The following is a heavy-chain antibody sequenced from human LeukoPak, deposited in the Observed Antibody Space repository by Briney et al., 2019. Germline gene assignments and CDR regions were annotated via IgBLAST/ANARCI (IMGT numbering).Heavy chain of an antibody. J-gene: IGHJ4*02. CDR3: ALRSSSAYYFDF. V-gene: IGHV3-53*01. Sequence: GGSLRLSCAASGFTVSSSYMTWVRQAPGKGLEWVSVIYTGGSTYYADSVKGRFTISRDNSKNTLYLQMNSLRAEDTAVYYYALRSSSAYYFDFWGQGTLVTVSS. CDR1: GFTVSSSY. CDR2: IYTGGST. D-gene: IGHD2-15*01.